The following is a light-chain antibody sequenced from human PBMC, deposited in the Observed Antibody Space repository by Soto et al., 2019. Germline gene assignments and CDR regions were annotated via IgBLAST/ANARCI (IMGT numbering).Light chain of an antibody. CDR2: GAS. J-gene: IGKJ5*01. V-gene: IGKV3-15*01. CDR1: QSVGSN. Sequence: EVLLTQSPGTLSVSPGEGATLSCRASQSVGSNLAWYQQKPGQAPRLLVYGASTRATGIPARFSGSGSGTEFTLTISSLQSEDFAVYYCQQYKNWPMYTFGQGTRLEIK. CDR3: QQYKNWPMYT.